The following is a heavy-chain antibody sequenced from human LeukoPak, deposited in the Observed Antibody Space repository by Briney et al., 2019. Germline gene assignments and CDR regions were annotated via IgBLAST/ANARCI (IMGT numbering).Heavy chain of an antibody. D-gene: IGHD5-12*01. Sequence: PGRSLRLSCAASGFTFYSYAMHWVRQAPGKGLEWVAVISYDGSNKDYADSVKGRFTISRDNSKNTLFLQMNSLRVEDTAVYFCARDQTYSAVIEYYFDYWGQGILVTVSS. J-gene: IGHJ4*02. V-gene: IGHV3-30*01. CDR1: GFTFYSYA. CDR2: ISYDGSNK. CDR3: ARDQTYSAVIEYYFDY.